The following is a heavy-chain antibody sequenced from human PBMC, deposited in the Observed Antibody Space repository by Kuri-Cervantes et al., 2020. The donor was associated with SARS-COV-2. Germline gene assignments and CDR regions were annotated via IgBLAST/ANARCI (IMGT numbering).Heavy chain of an antibody. CDR3: ARHSPGFLEWLSWFDP. CDR1: GGSISGISSYY. Sequence: SETLSLTCTVSGGSISGISSYYWGWIRQPPGKGLEWIGTIYYSGNTYYNPSLKSRVTISVDTSKNQFSLKLSSVTAADTAVYYCARHSPGFLEWLSWFDPWGQGTLVTVSS. J-gene: IGHJ5*02. CDR2: IYYSGNT. D-gene: IGHD3-3*01. V-gene: IGHV4-39*01.